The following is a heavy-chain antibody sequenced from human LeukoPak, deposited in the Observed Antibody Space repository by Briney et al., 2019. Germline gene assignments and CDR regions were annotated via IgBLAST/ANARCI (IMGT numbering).Heavy chain of an antibody. CDR2: IYHGETT. CDR3: ATGSSSSYYYYMDV. D-gene: IGHD6-6*01. CDR1: GYSISSGHY. Sequence: SETLSLTCTVSGYSISSGHYWGWIRQPPGKGLEWIGSIYHGETTYYNPSLKSRVTISVDRSKNQFSLKLSSVTAADTAVYYCATGSSSSYYYYMDVWGKGTTVTVSS. V-gene: IGHV4-38-2*02. J-gene: IGHJ6*03.